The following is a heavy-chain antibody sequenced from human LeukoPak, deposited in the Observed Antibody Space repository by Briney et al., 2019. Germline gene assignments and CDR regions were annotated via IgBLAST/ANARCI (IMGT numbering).Heavy chain of an antibody. D-gene: IGHD3-10*01. CDR1: GGSISSSSYY. CDR2: IYYSGST. Sequence: PWETLSLTCTVSGGSISSSSYYWGWIRQPPGKGLEWIGSIYYSGSTNYNPSLKSRVTISVDTSKNQFSLKLSSVTAADTAVYYCASLCFGELLFDYWGQGTLVTVSS. V-gene: IGHV4-39*01. CDR3: ASLCFGELLFDY. J-gene: IGHJ4*02.